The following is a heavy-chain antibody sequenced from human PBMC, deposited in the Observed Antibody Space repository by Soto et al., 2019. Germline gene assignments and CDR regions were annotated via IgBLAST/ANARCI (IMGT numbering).Heavy chain of an antibody. Sequence: GGSLRLSCTVSGFVFDDYAMHRVRQAPGKGLEWVSGITWSSGTIAYADSVKGRFTISRDNGKNSLYLQMNSLRAEDTALYYCAKDVPYDTLTSFGGMDVWGQGTTVTVSS. CDR1: GFVFDDYA. CDR3: AKDVPYDTLTSFGGMDV. CDR2: ITWSSGTI. D-gene: IGHD3-9*01. V-gene: IGHV3-9*01. J-gene: IGHJ6*02.